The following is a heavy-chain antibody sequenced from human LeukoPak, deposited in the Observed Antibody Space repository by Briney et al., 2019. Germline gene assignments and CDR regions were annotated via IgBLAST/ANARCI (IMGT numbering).Heavy chain of an antibody. Sequence: GGSLRLSCAASGFTFSSYAMSWVRQAPGKGLEWVSAISGSDDSTYYADSVKGRFTISRDKSRNTLYLQVNSLRAEDTAVYYCAKEDTLTTVYFDYWGQGTLVTVSS. J-gene: IGHJ4*02. CDR3: AKEDTLTTVYFDY. V-gene: IGHV3-23*01. D-gene: IGHD4-17*01. CDR2: ISGSDDST. CDR1: GFTFSSYA.